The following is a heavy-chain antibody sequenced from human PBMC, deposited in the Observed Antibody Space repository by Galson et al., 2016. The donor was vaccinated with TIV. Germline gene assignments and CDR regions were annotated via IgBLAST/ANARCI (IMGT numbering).Heavy chain of an antibody. CDR3: ARGGLTWIGYSYYYDTDV. J-gene: IGHJ6*02. CDR2: ISDSGTN. CDR1: GGPLSDNRYF. Sequence: SETLSLTCTVSGGPLSDNRYFLGWIRQPPGKGLEWIGSISDSGTNYYNPSLRSRVTISTETSERQFSLKLTSVTAADTAVYYCARGGLTWIGYSYYYDTDVWGQGTTVTVSS. D-gene: IGHD3-3*01. V-gene: IGHV4-39*07.